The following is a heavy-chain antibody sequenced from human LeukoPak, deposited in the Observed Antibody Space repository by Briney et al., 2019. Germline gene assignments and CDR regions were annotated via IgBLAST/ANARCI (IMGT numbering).Heavy chain of an antibody. CDR3: AREYNILTGYYRYYYYMDV. V-gene: IGHV1-2*02. CDR2: INPNSGGT. J-gene: IGHJ6*03. Sequence: RASVKVSCKASGYSFIGYYMHWVRQAPGQGLEWMGWINPNSGGTKYAQKFQGRVTMTRDTSISTAYMELSSLRSEDTAVYYCAREYNILTGYYRYYYYMDVWGKGTTVTVSS. D-gene: IGHD3-9*01. CDR1: GYSFIGYY.